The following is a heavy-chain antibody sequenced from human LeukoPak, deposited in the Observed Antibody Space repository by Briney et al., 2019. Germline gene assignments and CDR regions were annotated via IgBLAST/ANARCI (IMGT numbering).Heavy chain of an antibody. J-gene: IGHJ4*02. V-gene: IGHV3-23*01. D-gene: IGHD6-19*01. CDR2: ISGSGGST. CDR1: GFTFSSYA. Sequence: QAGRSLRLSCAASGFTFSSYAMSWVRQAPGKGLEWVSTISGSGGSTYYADSVKGRFTISRDSSKNTLYLQMNSLRAEDTAVYYCAKDSAAVPDNFDYWGQGTLVTVSS. CDR3: AKDSAAVPDNFDY.